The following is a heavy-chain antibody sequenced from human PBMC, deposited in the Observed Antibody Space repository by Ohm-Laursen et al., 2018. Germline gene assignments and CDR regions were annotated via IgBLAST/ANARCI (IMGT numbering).Heavy chain of an antibody. Sequence: TLSLTCTVSGGSISSSSYYWGWIRQPPGKGLEWIGSIYYSGSTYYNPSLKSRVTMSVDRSKNQFSLKLSSVTAADTAVYYCAAYSGYDWVYGMDVWGQGTTVTVPS. J-gene: IGHJ6*02. CDR3: AAYSGYDWVYGMDV. CDR1: GGSISSSSYY. V-gene: IGHV4-39*07. D-gene: IGHD5-12*01. CDR2: IYYSGST.